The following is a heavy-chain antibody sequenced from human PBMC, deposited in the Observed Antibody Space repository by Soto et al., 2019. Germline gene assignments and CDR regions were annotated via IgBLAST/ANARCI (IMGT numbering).Heavy chain of an antibody. Sequence: QVQLVESGGGVVQPGRSLRLSCAASGFTFSSYGMHWVRQAPGTGLGWVAVISYDGSNKYYADSVKGRFTISRDNSKNTLYLQMNSLRAEDTAVYYCAKVARYGYIDYYYYGMDVWGQGTTVTVSS. D-gene: IGHD5-18*01. V-gene: IGHV3-30*18. CDR1: GFTFSSYG. J-gene: IGHJ6*02. CDR3: AKVARYGYIDYYYYGMDV. CDR2: ISYDGSNK.